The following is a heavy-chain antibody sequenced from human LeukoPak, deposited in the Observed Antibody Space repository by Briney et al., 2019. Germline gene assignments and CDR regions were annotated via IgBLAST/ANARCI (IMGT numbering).Heavy chain of an antibody. Sequence: GASVKVSCMASGYTFTGYYMHWVRQAPGQGLQWMGWINPNSGNTHYSQKFQDRVTMTRDTSISTAYMELNSLRSEDTAVYYCARGPYRPYYYDSSDYFQRRGNYYFDYWGQGTLVTVSS. CDR3: ARGPYRPYYYDSSDYFQRRGNYYFDY. CDR2: INPNSGNT. V-gene: IGHV1-2*02. D-gene: IGHD3-22*01. J-gene: IGHJ4*02. CDR1: GYTFTGYY.